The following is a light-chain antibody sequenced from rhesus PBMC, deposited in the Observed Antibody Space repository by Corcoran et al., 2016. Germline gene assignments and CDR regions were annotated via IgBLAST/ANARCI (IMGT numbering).Light chain of an antibody. CDR1: QGISNY. J-gene: IGKJ1*01. Sequence: DIQMTQSPSSLSASVGDTVTITCRASQGISNYLAWYQQKPGKAPKPLIYYASNLESGVPARFIGSGSGTDFTLTISSLQPEDYATYYGQQHNSYPWTFGQGTKVEIK. CDR3: QQHNSYPWT. CDR2: YAS. V-gene: IGKV1S14*01.